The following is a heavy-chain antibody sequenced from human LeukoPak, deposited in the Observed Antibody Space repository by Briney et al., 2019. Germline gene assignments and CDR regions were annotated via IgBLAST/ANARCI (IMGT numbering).Heavy chain of an antibody. CDR3: AREERGWANSDNWFDP. D-gene: IGHD6-19*01. Sequence: GGSLRLSCAASGFTFSSYGMHWVRQAPGKGLEWVAVIRYDGSNKYYADSVKGRFSISRDNSKNTLYLQMNSLRAEDTAVYYCAREERGWANSDNWFDPWGQGTLVTVSS. V-gene: IGHV3-33*01. CDR2: IRYDGSNK. J-gene: IGHJ5*02. CDR1: GFTFSSYG.